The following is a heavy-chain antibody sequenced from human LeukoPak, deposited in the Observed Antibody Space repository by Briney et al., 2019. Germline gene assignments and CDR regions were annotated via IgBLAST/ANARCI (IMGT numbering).Heavy chain of an antibody. CDR2: ISYDGTNK. CDR1: GFTFSSYA. Sequence: GGSLRLSCAASGFTFSSYAMHWVRQAPGKGLEWVTIISYDGTNKYYADSVKGRFTISRDNSKNTLYLQMNSLRAEDTALYYCAKDGDTVSGTYYFDMDVWGKGTTVTISS. CDR3: AKDGDTVSGTYYFDMDV. D-gene: IGHD1-26*01. V-gene: IGHV3-30*04. J-gene: IGHJ6*03.